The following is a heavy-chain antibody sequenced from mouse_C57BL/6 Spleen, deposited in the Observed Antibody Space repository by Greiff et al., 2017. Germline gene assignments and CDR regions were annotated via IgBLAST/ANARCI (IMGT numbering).Heavy chain of an antibody. J-gene: IGHJ2*01. CDR3: ASSYDYDPSFDY. CDR1: GYAFSSYW. V-gene: IGHV1-80*01. CDR2: IYPGDGDT. D-gene: IGHD2-4*01. Sequence: QVQLQQSGAELVKPGASVKISCKASGYAFSSYWMNWVKQRPGKGLEWIGQIYPGDGDTNYNGKFKGKATLTADKSSSTAYMQLSSLTSEDSAVYFCASSYDYDPSFDYWGQGTTLTVSS.